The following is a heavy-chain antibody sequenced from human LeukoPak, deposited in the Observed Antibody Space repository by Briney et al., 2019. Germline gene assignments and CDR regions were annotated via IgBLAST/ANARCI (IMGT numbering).Heavy chain of an antibody. D-gene: IGHD3-22*01. V-gene: IGHV6-1*01. CDR1: GDSVSTNFAA. CDR3: ATTNRVTMIVVVLDY. J-gene: IGHJ4*02. Sequence: SQTLSLTCAISGDSVSTNFAAWNWLRQSPSRGLEWLGRTYYRSKWYYEYAMSVESRIAINPDTSKNQFSLHLNFVTPEDTAVYYCATTNRVTMIVVVLDYWGQGTLVTVSS. CDR2: TYYRSKWYY.